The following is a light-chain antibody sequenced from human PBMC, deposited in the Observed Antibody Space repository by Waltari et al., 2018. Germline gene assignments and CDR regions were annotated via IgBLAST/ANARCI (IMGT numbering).Light chain of an antibody. CDR1: SSNIGTNF. CDR2: ENN. Sequence: QSVLTQPPSVSAAPGQKVTISCSGSSSNIGTNFVSWYQQVPGTAPKLPIYENNKRPSGIPDRFSGSKSGTSATLGITGLQTGDEADFYCGAWDTSLSPHFVFGTGTKVTVL. V-gene: IGLV1-51*02. CDR3: GAWDTSLSPHFV. J-gene: IGLJ1*01.